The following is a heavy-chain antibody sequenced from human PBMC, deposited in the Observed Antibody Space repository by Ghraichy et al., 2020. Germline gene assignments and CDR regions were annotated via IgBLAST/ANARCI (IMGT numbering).Heavy chain of an antibody. V-gene: IGHV3-53*01. J-gene: IGHJ6*02. CDR1: GFTVSSNY. CDR3: ARGSTMFYFYGMDV. Sequence: GGSLRLSCAASGFTVSSNYMSWVRQAPGKGLECVSVIYSGGTTFYADSVKGRFSISRDNSKNTLYLQMNSLRVEDTAVYYCARGSTMFYFYGMDVWGQGTTVTVSS. D-gene: IGHD3-10*02. CDR2: IYSGGTT.